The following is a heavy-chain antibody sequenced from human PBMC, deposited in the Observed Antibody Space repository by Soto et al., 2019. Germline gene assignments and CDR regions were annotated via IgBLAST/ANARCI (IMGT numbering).Heavy chain of an antibody. D-gene: IGHD3-3*01. CDR2: IYYSGST. CDR1: SGSMSGYY. V-gene: IGHV4-59*01. J-gene: IGHJ3*02. CDR3: ARAGDYDFWSGYSNDAFDI. Sequence: LSLTCTVSSGSMSGYYWNWIRQPPGKGLEWIGYIYYSGSTNYNPSLKSRVTISVDTSKNQFSLKLSSVTAADTAVYYCARAGDYDFWSGYSNDAFDIWGQGTMVTVSS.